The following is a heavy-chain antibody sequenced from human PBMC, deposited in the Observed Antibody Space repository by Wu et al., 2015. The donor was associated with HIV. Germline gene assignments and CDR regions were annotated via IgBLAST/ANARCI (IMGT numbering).Heavy chain of an antibody. CDR2: MNPRSGNT. V-gene: IGHV1-8*01. J-gene: IGHJ6*03. Sequence: QAQLVQSGAEVKKSGSSVKVSCKASGTTFISYAVSWVRQAPGQGLEWVGWMNPRSGNTNYAQKFQGRVTMTTDTSTSTAYMELSSLRSEDTAVYYCARARNSYFDMDVWGKGTTLIVSS. CDR3: ARARNSYFDMDV. CDR1: GTTFISYA.